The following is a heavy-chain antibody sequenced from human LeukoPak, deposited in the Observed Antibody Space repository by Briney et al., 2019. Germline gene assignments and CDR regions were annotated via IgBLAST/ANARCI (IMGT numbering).Heavy chain of an antibody. CDR1: GFTFSSYK. J-gene: IGHJ4*02. CDR3: AKQGSYKAFDY. Sequence: GGSLRLSCAASGFTFSSYKMIWVRQAPGKGLEWVSSISSSSSYIYYADSVKGRFTISRDNAKNSLYLQMSSLRAEDTAVYYCAKQGSYKAFDYWGQGTLVTVSS. D-gene: IGHD1-26*01. V-gene: IGHV3-21*06. CDR2: ISSSSSYI.